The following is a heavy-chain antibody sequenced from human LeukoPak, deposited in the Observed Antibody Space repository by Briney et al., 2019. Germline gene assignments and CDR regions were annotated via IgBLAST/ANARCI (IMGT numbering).Heavy chain of an antibody. J-gene: IGHJ4*02. CDR1: GYTFTNYA. V-gene: IGHV7-4-1*02. CDR3: ARDPSDGVFDY. CDR2: INTNTGNP. Sequence: GASVKVSCKTSGYTFTNYAMNWVRQAPGQGLEWMGWINTNTGNPTYAQGFTGRFVFSLDTSASTAYLQISSLKAEDTAVYYCARDPSDGVFDYWGQGTLVTVSS. D-gene: IGHD3-10*01.